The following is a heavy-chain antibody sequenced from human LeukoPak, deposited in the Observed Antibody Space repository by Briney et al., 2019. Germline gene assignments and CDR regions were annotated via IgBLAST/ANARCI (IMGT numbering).Heavy chain of an antibody. J-gene: IGHJ3*02. V-gene: IGHV3-30*02. D-gene: IGHD1-14*01. Sequence: GGSLRLSCAASGFTFSSYGVHWVRQAPGKGLEWVAFIRYDGSNKYYADSVKGRFTISRDNSKNTLYLQINSLRAEDTAVYYRAKDQGGTGDAFDIWGQGTMVTVSS. CDR2: IRYDGSNK. CDR1: GFTFSSYG. CDR3: AKDQGGTGDAFDI.